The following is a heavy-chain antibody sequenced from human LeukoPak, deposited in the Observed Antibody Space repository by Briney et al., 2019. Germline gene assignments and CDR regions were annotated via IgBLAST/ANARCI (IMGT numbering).Heavy chain of an antibody. J-gene: IGHJ5*02. V-gene: IGHV1-18*01. D-gene: IGHD3-22*01. Sequence: WASVKVSCKASGYTFTSYGIGWGRQAPGQGLEWMGWISAYNGNTNYAQKLQGRVTMTTATSTSTAYMEMRSLKADATAVSYCARDLRITMVVVVIIAVNLLTWGQGTLVTVSS. CDR2: ISAYNGNT. CDR3: ARDLRITMVVVVIIAVNLLT. CDR1: GYTFTSYG.